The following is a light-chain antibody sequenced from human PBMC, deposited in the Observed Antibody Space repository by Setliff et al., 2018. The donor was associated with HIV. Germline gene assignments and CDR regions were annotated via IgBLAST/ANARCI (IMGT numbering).Light chain of an antibody. Sequence: QSVLTQPASVSVSPGQSITISCTGTSSDVGGYNYVSWYQQHPGKAPKLMIYDVTNRPSGVSNRFSGSNSGNTASLTISGLQAEDEADYYCSSYTSNNSGVFGTGTKVTVL. CDR2: DVT. V-gene: IGLV2-14*03. CDR1: SSDVGGYNY. CDR3: SSYTSNNSGV. J-gene: IGLJ1*01.